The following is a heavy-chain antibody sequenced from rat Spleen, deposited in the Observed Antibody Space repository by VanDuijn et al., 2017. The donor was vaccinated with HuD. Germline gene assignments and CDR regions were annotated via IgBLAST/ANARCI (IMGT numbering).Heavy chain of an antibody. CDR1: GFTFSNYW. Sequence: EVQLVETGGGLVQPGRSLKLSCVASGFTFSNYWMYWIRQAPGKGLEWVSSINTDGGSTYYPDSVKGRFTFSRDNAENTVYLQMNSLRSEDTATYYCAKGGYDGYYHTYNWFAYWGQGTLVTVSS. D-gene: IGHD1-12*03. V-gene: IGHV5-58*01. J-gene: IGHJ3*01. CDR3: AKGGYDGYYHTYNWFAY. CDR2: INTDGGST.